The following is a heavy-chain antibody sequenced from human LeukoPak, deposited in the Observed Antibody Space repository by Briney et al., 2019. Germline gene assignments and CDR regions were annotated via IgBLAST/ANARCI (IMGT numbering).Heavy chain of an antibody. CDR2: ITDSGRKT. J-gene: IGHJ4*02. CDR1: GLTFSNYA. Sequence: GGSLRLSCAASGLTFSNYAMNWVRQASGRGLEWVSGITDSGRKTYYADSVKGRFSISRDNSKNTVYLQMSDLRAEDTAVYYCAKITKATTPNYWGQGTLVTVSS. D-gene: IGHD4-17*01. CDR3: AKITKATTPNY. V-gene: IGHV3-23*01.